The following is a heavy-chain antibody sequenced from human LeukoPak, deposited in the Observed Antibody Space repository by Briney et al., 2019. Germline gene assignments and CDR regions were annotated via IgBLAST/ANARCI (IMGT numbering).Heavy chain of an antibody. CDR2: LSGDSYHI. CDR3: ARPHLAYYYDSSGYYPVDY. D-gene: IGHD3-22*01. V-gene: IGHV3-21*01. Sequence: GGSLRLSCAASGLTFTTSTMEWVRQAPGKGLEWVSSLSGDSYHIHYADSVKGRFTISRDNAKNSLYLQMNSLKAENTAVYYCARPHLAYYYDSSGYYPVDYWGQGTLVTVSS. J-gene: IGHJ4*02. CDR1: GLTFTTST.